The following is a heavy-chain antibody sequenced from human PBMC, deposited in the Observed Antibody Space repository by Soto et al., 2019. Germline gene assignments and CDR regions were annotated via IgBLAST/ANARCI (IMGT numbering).Heavy chain of an antibody. Sequence: GGSLRLSCAASGXTFSSYAMHWVRQAPGKGLEWVAVISYDGSNKYYADSVKGRFTISRDNSKNTLYLQMNSLRAEDTAVYYCARDLTKNWEQLVHGIDYWGQGTLVTVSS. CDR2: ISYDGSNK. V-gene: IGHV3-30-3*01. CDR1: GXTFSSYA. J-gene: IGHJ4*02. D-gene: IGHD6-6*01. CDR3: ARDLTKNWEQLVHGIDY.